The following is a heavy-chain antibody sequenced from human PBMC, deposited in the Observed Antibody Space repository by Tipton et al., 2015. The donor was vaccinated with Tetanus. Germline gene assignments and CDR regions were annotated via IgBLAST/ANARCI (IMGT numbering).Heavy chain of an antibody. CDR3: ARAAYDSASGRTHRFFDL. CDR1: GGSISSHY. D-gene: IGHD3-3*01. J-gene: IGHJ2*01. V-gene: IGHV4-4*07. Sequence: TLSLTCTVSGGSISSHYWSWIRQSADMGLEWIGRIYSNGKTDYNPSLKSRVRLSVDASNHKFSLNLTSVTAPDTAVYYCARAAYDSASGRTHRFFDLWGRGTLVTVSS. CDR2: IYSNGKT.